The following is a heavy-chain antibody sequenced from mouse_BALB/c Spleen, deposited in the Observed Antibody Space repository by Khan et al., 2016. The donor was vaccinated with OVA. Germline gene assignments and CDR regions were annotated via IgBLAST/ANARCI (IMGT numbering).Heavy chain of an antibody. D-gene: IGHD1-1*01. CDR2: ISHSGNT. CDR1: GYSITSDYA. J-gene: IGHJ2*01. Sequence: EVKLEESGPGLVKPSQSLSLICTVTGYSITSDYAWNWIRQFPGNKLEWMGFISHSGNTKYNPSLKSRISITRDTSKNQFFLQLNSETTEDTATYYCARVYGGDFDYWGQGTTLTVSS. CDR3: ARVYGGDFDY. V-gene: IGHV3-2*02.